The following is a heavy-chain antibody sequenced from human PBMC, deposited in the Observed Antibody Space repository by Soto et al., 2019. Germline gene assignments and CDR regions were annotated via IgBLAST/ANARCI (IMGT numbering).Heavy chain of an antibody. Sequence: GGSLRLSCAVSGFTFSSYAMSWVRQAPRKGLEWVSAISGSGGSTYYADSVKGRFTISRDNSKNTLYLQMNSLRAEDTAVYYCAKVQDYEILTGYLYYFDYWGQGTLVTVSS. D-gene: IGHD3-9*01. CDR3: AKVQDYEILTGYLYYFDY. V-gene: IGHV3-23*01. J-gene: IGHJ4*02. CDR2: ISGSGGST. CDR1: GFTFSSYA.